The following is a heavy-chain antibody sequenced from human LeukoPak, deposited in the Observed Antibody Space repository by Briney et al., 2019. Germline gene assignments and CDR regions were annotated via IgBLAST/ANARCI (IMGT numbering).Heavy chain of an antibody. CDR3: AREDYYDSGSSDY. Sequence: ASVKVSCKASGYTFTSYDINWVRQATGQGLEWMGWMNPNSGNTAYAQKFQGRVTITRNTSISTAYMELSSLRSEDTAIYYCAREDYYDSGSSDYWGQGTLVTVSS. CDR1: GYTFTSYD. J-gene: IGHJ4*02. D-gene: IGHD3-22*01. CDR2: MNPNSGNT. V-gene: IGHV1-8*03.